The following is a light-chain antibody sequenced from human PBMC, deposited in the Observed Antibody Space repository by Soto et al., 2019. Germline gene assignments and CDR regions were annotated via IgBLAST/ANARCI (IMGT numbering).Light chain of an antibody. CDR3: LQDYSLLT. V-gene: IGKV1-6*01. CDR1: HDIRNG. J-gene: IGKJ3*01. CDR2: AAS. Sequence: AIQMTQSPPSLSSSVGDRITITCRASHDIRNGLARYQQKPGKAPKLLIYAASTLQSGVPSRFSGGGSGSDFTLSISSLEAEDFATYFCLQDYSLLTFGPGTKV.